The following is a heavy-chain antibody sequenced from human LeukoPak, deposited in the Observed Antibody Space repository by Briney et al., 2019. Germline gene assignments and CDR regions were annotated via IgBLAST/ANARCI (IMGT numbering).Heavy chain of an antibody. CDR3: ARVGRVTTPRYCDY. Sequence: GGSLRLSCAASGFTFSDYYMSWIRQAPGKGLEWVANIEEYGSQIYYVDSVKGRFTISRDNAKNSVYLQMNSLRDEDTAVYYCARVGRVTTPRYCDYWGQGTLVTVSS. V-gene: IGHV3-7*01. D-gene: IGHD4-17*01. CDR1: GFTFSDYY. CDR2: IEEYGSQI. J-gene: IGHJ4*02.